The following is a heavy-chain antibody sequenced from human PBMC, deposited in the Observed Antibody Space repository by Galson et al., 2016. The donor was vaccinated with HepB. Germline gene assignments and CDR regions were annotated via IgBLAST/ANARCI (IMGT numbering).Heavy chain of an antibody. CDR1: GFSVSGKY. CDR3: EGYSDPFDI. CDR2: ILSGDAT. Sequence: SLRLSCAASGFSVSGKYMSWARQAPGKGLEWVSAILSGDATYYRDSVKGRLTISRDTSKNTLYLQMNNLRAEDTAIYYCEGYSDPFDIWGQGTMVTVSS. D-gene: IGHD3-22*01. J-gene: IGHJ3*02. V-gene: IGHV3-53*01.